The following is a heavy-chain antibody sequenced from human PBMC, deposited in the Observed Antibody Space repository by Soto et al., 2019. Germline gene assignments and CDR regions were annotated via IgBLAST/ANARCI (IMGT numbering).Heavy chain of an antibody. CDR1: GFTFSSYA. J-gene: IGHJ4*02. Sequence: EVQLLESGGGLVQPGGSLRLSCAASGFTFSSYAMSWVRQAPGKGLEWVSAISGSGGSTYYADSVKGRFTISRDNSKITLYVQMNSLRAEDTAVYYCAKDSGAYYYDSSRYYPLGYWGQGTLVTVSS. D-gene: IGHD3-22*01. CDR3: AKDSGAYYYDSSRYYPLGY. V-gene: IGHV3-23*01. CDR2: ISGSGGST.